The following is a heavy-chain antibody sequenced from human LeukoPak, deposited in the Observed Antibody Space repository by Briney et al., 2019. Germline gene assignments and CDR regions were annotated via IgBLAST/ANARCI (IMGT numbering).Heavy chain of an antibody. CDR3: AREQGVAAAVFDP. Sequence: PSETLSLTCTVSGGSISSSSYYRGWIRQPPGKGLEWIGSIYYSGSTYYNPSLKSRVTISVDTSKNQFSLKLSSVTAADTAVYYCAREQGVAAAVFDPWGQGTLVTVSS. J-gene: IGHJ5*02. CDR1: GGSISSSSYY. CDR2: IYYSGST. V-gene: IGHV4-39*07. D-gene: IGHD6-13*01.